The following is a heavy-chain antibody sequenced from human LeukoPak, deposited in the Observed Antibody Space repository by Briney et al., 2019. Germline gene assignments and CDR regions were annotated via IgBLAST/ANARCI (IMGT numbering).Heavy chain of an antibody. CDR2: IPYDGSNK. J-gene: IGHJ4*02. Sequence: GGSLRLSCAASGFTFSSYAMSWVRQASGKGLEWVAVIPYDGSNKYYADSVKGRFTISRDNSKNTLYLQMNSLRAEDTAVYYCAKALEYSSCFDYWGQGTLVTVSS. D-gene: IGHD6-6*01. V-gene: IGHV3-30*18. CDR1: GFTFSSYA. CDR3: AKALEYSSCFDY.